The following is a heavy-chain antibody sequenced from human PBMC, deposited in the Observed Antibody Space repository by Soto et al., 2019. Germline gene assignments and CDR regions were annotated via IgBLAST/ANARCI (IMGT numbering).Heavy chain of an antibody. CDR1: GFTFSSYG. J-gene: IGHJ6*03. Sequence: GGALRLSCAASGFTFSSYGMHWVRQAPGKGLEWVAVIWYDGSNKYYADSVKGRFTISRDNSKNTLYLQMNSLRAEDTAVYYCARDSANIVVVPEPYYMDVWGKGTTVTVSS. D-gene: IGHD2-2*01. CDR3: ARDSANIVVVPEPYYMDV. V-gene: IGHV3-33*01. CDR2: IWYDGSNK.